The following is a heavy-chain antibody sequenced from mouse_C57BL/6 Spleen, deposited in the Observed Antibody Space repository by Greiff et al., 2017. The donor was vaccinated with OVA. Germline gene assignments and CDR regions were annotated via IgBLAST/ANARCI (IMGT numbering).Heavy chain of an antibody. Sequence: VKLKQPGAELVKPGASVKLSCKASGYTFTSYWMQWVKQRPGQGLEWIGEIDPSDSYTNYNQKFKGKATLTVDTSSSTAYMQLSSLTSEDSAVYYCARSRDYYGSSPHWGQGTLVTVSA. CDR3: ARSRDYYGSSPH. V-gene: IGHV1-50*01. CDR2: IDPSDSYT. D-gene: IGHD1-1*01. J-gene: IGHJ3*01. CDR1: GYTFTSYW.